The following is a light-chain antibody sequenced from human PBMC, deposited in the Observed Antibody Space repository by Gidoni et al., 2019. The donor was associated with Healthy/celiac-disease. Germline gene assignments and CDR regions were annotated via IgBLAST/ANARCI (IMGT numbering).Light chain of an antibody. J-gene: IGKJ2*04. CDR3: QQLNSYLCS. V-gene: IGKV1-9*01. CDR2: AAS. Sequence: DIQLTQSPSFLSASVGDRVTITCRASQGISSYLAWYQQKPGKAPKLLIYAASTLQSGVPSRFSGSGSGTEFTLTISSLQPEDFATYYCQQLNSYLCSFGQETKLEIK. CDR1: QGISSY.